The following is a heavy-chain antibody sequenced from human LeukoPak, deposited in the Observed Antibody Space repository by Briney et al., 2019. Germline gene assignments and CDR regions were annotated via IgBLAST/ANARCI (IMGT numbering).Heavy chain of an antibody. CDR3: ARDSEFKGIDY. CDR1: GFTVSSNY. V-gene: IGHV3-53*01. J-gene: IGHJ4*02. D-gene: IGHD3-10*01. CDR2: IYSGGST. Sequence: PGGSLRLSCAASGFTVSSNYMSWVRQAPGKGLEWVSVIYSGGSTYYADSVKGRFTISRGNSKNTLYLQMNSLRAEDTAVYYCARDSEFKGIDYWGQGTLVTVSS.